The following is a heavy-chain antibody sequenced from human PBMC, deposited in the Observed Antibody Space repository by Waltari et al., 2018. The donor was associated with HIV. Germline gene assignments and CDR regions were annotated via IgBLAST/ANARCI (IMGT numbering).Heavy chain of an antibody. J-gene: IGHJ2*01. V-gene: IGHV3-73*02. Sequence: EAHILASGGGLIPPGGSATICRTVSGLRFSDTGLHWARQAPGNGHEWLGRRAGRRNNFAPKFAWSLEGRSNISMHSSVNTTCLHLSKLRAEDTAIYYCSVGSPDYWYFALWGRGTPVTVSS. CDR3: SVGSPDYWYFAL. CDR1: GLRFSDTG. CDR2: RAGRRNNFAP. D-gene: IGHD6-19*01.